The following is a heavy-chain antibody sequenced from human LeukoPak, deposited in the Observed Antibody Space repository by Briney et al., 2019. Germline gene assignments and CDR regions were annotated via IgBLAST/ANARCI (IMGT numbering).Heavy chain of an antibody. Sequence: PGRSLRLSCAASGFTFSSYGMHWVRRAPGKGLEWVAVISYDGSNKYYADSVKGRFTISRDNSKNTLYLQMNSLRAEDTAVYYCAKLEGVATRYSEPVFDYWGQGTLVTVSS. CDR1: GFTFSSYG. J-gene: IGHJ4*02. CDR3: AKLEGVATRYSEPVFDY. D-gene: IGHD5-12*01. V-gene: IGHV3-30*18. CDR2: ISYDGSNK.